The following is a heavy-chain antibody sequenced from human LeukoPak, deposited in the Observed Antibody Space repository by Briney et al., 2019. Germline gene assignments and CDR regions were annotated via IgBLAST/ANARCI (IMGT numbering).Heavy chain of an antibody. V-gene: IGHV1-2*06. CDR2: INPNSGGT. CDR1: GYTFTGYY. D-gene: IGHD3-22*01. CDR3: ARWVIVDQVGNDY. Sequence: ASVKVSCKXSGYTFTGYYMHWVRQAPGQGLEWMGRINPNSGGTNYAQKFQGRVTMTRDTSISTAYMELSRLRSDDTAVYYCARWVIVDQVGNDYWGQGTLVTVSS. J-gene: IGHJ4*02.